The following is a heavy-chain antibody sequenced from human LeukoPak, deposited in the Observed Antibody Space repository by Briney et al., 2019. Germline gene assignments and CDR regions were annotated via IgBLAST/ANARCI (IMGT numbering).Heavy chain of an antibody. CDR2: IRYDGSNK. CDR3: ARGHEGLDY. J-gene: IGHJ4*02. Sequence: PGGSLRLSCAASGFTFSSYGMHWVRQAPGKGLEWVAFIRYDGSNKYYADSVKGRFTISRDNSKNTLYLQMNSLRAEDTAVYYCARGHEGLDYWGQGTLVTVSS. V-gene: IGHV3-30*02. CDR1: GFTFSSYG.